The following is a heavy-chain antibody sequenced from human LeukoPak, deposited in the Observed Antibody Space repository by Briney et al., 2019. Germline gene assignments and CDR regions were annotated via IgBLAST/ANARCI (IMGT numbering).Heavy chain of an antibody. J-gene: IGHJ6*03. CDR1: GGSFSGYY. D-gene: IGHD1-14*01. V-gene: IGHV4-34*01. CDR3: ASAPTGGYYYYYYMDV. CDR2: INHSGST. Sequence: SETLSLTCAVYGGSFSGYYWSWIRQPPGKGLEWIGEINHSGSTNYNPSLKSRVTISVDTSKNQFSLKLSSVTAADTAVYYCASAPTGGYYYYYYMDVWGKGTTVTVSS.